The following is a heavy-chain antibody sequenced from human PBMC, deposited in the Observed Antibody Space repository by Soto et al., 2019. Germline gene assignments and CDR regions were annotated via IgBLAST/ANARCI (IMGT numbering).Heavy chain of an antibody. CDR2: IYFSGTT. J-gene: IGHJ4*02. Sequence: QVQLRESGPGLMKPSQTLSLTCAVSGASIKTGVYYWTWIRQHPTKGLEWIVYIYFSGTTWYNPCLRSRVVMSVDLSQNQFSLNLTSVTAADTAVYFCATNRGFDFYYFDSRGKGTPVTVSS. D-gene: IGHD5-12*01. CDR1: GASIKTGVYY. V-gene: IGHV4-31*11. CDR3: ATNRGFDFYYFDS.